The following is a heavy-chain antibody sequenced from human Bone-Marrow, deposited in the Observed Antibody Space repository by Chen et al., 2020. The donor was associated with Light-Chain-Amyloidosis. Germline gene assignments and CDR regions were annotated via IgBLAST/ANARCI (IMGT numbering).Heavy chain of an antibody. CDR1: GFTFSSYA. CDR2: ISGSGGST. CDR3: AKRPPYPSIYGMDV. V-gene: IGHV3-23*01. D-gene: IGHD2-21*01. J-gene: IGHJ6*02. Sequence: EVQLLESGGGLVQPGGSLRLSCAASGFTFSSYAMSWVRPAPGKGLEWVSGISGSGGSTYYADSVKGRFTISRDNSKNTLYLQMNSLRAEDTAVYYCAKRPPYPSIYGMDVWGQGTTVTVSS.